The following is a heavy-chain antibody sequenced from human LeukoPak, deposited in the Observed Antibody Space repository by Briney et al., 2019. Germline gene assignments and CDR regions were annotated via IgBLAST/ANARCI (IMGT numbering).Heavy chain of an antibody. CDR2: ISDSGGNT. CDR1: GFTFSSYA. J-gene: IGHJ5*02. V-gene: IGHV3-23*01. D-gene: IGHD3-16*01. CDR3: AKDRGDYDYVWGTTNWFDP. Sequence: PGGSLRLSCAASGFTFSSYAMSWVRQVPGKGLEWVSGISDSGGNTYYADSVKGRFTISRDDSKNTLYLQMNSLRAEDTAVYYCAKDRGDYDYVWGTTNWFDPWGQGTLVTVSS.